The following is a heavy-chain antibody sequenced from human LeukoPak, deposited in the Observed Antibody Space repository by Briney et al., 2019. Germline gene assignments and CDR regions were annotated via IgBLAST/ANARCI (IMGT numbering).Heavy chain of an antibody. J-gene: IGHJ6*02. Sequence: PSGTLSLTCTVSGGSISPYYWSWIRQPPGKGLEWIGYIYYSGSTNYNPSLESRVTISVDTSKNQFSLKLRSVTAADTAVYYCARIMQTPWGMDVWGQGTTVTVSS. CDR2: IYYSGST. CDR3: ARIMQTPWGMDV. CDR1: GGSISPYY. D-gene: IGHD2-15*01. V-gene: IGHV4-59*01.